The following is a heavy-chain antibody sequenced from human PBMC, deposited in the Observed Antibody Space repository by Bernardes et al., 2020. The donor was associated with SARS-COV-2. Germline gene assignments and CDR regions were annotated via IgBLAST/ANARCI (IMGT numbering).Heavy chain of an antibody. D-gene: IGHD3-10*01. CDR1: GDSIISSSHY. Sequence: SEPLSLTCTLSGDSIISSSHYWGWLRQPPGGGLEWIGSVYFTGGTYYNSSLLSRVAISLDTSNNRFSLNLNSVTAADTAVYYCARAVTFVQGVVTHFFDLWGQGALVTVSS. J-gene: IGHJ4*02. CDR2: VYFTGGT. CDR3: ARAVTFVQGVVTHFFDL. V-gene: IGHV4-39*01.